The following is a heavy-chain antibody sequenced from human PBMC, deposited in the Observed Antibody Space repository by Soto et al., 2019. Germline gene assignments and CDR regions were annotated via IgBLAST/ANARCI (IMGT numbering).Heavy chain of an antibody. D-gene: IGHD6-19*01. CDR3: ARGNGVSGTCFDS. CDR1: GYTNNSYA. J-gene: IGHJ4*02. V-gene: IGHV1-3*01. Sequence: GVSVKASCEASGYTNNSYAMHWVRHAPGQRLEWMGWINAGNGNTKYSQKFQGRVTITRDTSASTAYMELSSLRSEDTAVYYCARGNGVSGTCFDSWGQGTLITV. CDR2: INAGNGNT.